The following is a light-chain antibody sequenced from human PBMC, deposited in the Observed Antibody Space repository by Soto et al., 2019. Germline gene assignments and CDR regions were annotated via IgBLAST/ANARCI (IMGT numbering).Light chain of an antibody. J-gene: IGKJ3*01. CDR3: QQYDSYPIT. Sequence: DNQMTQSPSALSASVGDRVTITCRASQSISSWLAWYQQKPGKAPKLLIYDASTLESGVPLRFSGGGYGTDFTLTISSLQPDDFATSYCQQYDSYPITFGPGTKVDIK. CDR1: QSISSW. CDR2: DAS. V-gene: IGKV1-5*01.